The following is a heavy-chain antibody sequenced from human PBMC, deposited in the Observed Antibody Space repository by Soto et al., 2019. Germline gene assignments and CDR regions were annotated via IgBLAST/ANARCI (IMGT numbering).Heavy chain of an antibody. Sequence: PVGSLRLSCAASGFTLSDYYMNWMRQAPGKGPERVSYISASSSYTNYADSVQGRFTISRDNAKNSVYLQMNSLRAEDTAVYYCAFSPRPGGTGFDYWGQGTPVTVSS. CDR2: ISASSSYT. J-gene: IGHJ4*02. CDR1: GFTLSDYY. CDR3: AFSPRPGGTGFDY. D-gene: IGHD1-26*01. V-gene: IGHV3-11*06.